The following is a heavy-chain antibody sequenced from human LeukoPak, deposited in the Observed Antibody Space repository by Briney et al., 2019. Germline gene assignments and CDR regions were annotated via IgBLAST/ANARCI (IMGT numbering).Heavy chain of an antibody. J-gene: IGHJ5*02. D-gene: IGHD2-15*01. CDR1: GFTVSSNY. CDR3: ARRGTTYCTVDSCHPNWFDP. Sequence: GGSLRLSCEVSGFTVSSNYMTWVRQAPGRGLEWISYINGSSSDTKYADSVKGRFTISRDNAKNSVYLLMNSLRAEDTAVYYCARRGTTYCTVDSCHPNWFDPWGQGTLVTVSS. CDR2: INGSSSDT. V-gene: IGHV3-11*03.